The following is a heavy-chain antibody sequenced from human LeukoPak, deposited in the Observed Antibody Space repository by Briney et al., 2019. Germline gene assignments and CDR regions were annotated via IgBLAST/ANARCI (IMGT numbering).Heavy chain of an antibody. V-gene: IGHV1-2*02. J-gene: IGHJ4*02. Sequence: GASSKVSCKASGYTFIDYYIHWMRQATVQGFEWMGWIDPKRGGTKYGQTFQGRVTMTRDTSISTVYMELTLLTSDDTAVYYCARGPATGDFDYWGQGALVTVSS. CDR2: IDPKRGGT. CDR1: GYTFIDYY. D-gene: IGHD7-27*01. CDR3: ARGPATGDFDY.